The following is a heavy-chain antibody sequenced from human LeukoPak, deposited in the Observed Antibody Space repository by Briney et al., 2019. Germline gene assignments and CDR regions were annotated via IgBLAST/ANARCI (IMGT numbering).Heavy chain of an antibody. CDR1: GFTVSSNY. V-gene: IGHV3-66*02. J-gene: IGHJ6*03. CDR2: IYSGGST. Sequence: GGSLRLSCAASGFTVSSNYMSWVRQAPGKGLEGVSVIYSGGSTYYADSVKGGLTISRDNSKNTLYLQMNSLRAEDTAVYYCASRYCSGGSCYSYYYYYYYMDVWGKGTTVTVSS. D-gene: IGHD2-15*01. CDR3: ASRYCSGGSCYSYYYYYYYMDV.